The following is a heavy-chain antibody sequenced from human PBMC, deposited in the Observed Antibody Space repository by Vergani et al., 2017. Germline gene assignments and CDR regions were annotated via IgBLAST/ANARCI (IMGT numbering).Heavy chain of an antibody. CDR3: ARSGRHSGYDYSFDY. J-gene: IGHJ4*02. Sequence: EVQLVESGGGLVQPGGSLRLSCAASGFTFSSYWMHWVRQAPGKGLVWVSRINSDGSSTSYADSVKGRFTISRDNAKNTLYLQMNSLRAEDTAVYYCARSGRHSGYDYSFDYWGQGTLVTVYS. CDR1: GFTFSSYW. CDR2: INSDGSST. D-gene: IGHD5-12*01. V-gene: IGHV3-74*01.